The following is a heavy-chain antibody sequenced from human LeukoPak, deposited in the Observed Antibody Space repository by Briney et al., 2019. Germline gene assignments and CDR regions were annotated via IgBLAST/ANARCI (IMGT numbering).Heavy chain of an antibody. J-gene: IGHJ4*02. CDR1: GFAFSNNA. CDR2: ISGSGGST. CDR3: AKSPMGNYYDSSGYYYASFDC. Sequence: PGGSLRLSCTASGFAFSNNAMNWVRQAPGKGLEWVSGISGSGGSTYYADSVKGRFTISRDNSKNTLYLQVISLRAEDTAVYYCAKSPMGNYYDSSGYYYASFDCWGQGTLVTVSS. D-gene: IGHD3-22*01. V-gene: IGHV3-23*01.